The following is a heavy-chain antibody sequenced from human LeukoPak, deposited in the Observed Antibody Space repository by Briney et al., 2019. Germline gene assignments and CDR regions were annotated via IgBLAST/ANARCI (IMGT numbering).Heavy chain of an antibody. V-gene: IGHV4-38-2*02. J-gene: IGHJ3*02. CDR3: ARRVRGVNDAFDI. CDR1: GYSISSGYY. Sequence: NPSETLPLTCTVSGYSISSGYYWGWIRQPPGKGLEWIGSIYHSGNTNYNPSLKSRVTISVDTSTSQFSLRLKSLTAADTAVYYCARRVRGVNDAFDIWGRGTMVTVSS. CDR2: IYHSGNT. D-gene: IGHD3-10*01.